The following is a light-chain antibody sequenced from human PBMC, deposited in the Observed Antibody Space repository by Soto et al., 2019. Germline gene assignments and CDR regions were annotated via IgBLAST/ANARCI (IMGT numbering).Light chain of an antibody. CDR1: QSVSSSY. CDR3: QLYSRSPRQIT. CDR2: GAS. Sequence: EIVLTQSPGTLSLSPVERATLSCRASQSVSSSYLAWYQQKPGQAPRLLIYGASSRATGIPDRFSGSGSGTDFTLTISRLEPEDFAVYYCQLYSRSPRQITFGQGTRLEI. J-gene: IGKJ5*01. V-gene: IGKV3-20*01.